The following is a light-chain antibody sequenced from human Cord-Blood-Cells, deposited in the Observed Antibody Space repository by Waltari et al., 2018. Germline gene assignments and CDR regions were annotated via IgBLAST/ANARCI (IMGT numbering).Light chain of an antibody. V-gene: IGKV1-5*03. J-gene: IGKJ1*01. CDR3: QQYNRYSRT. CDR1: QSISSW. Sequence: IQMIQPPSTLSASVGDRVTITCRASQSISSWLARYQQKPEKAPKLLINKASSLASGDQARCSGSGSGTEVTLTISSRQPDDFATYYCQQYNRYSRTFGQGTKVEIK. CDR2: KAS.